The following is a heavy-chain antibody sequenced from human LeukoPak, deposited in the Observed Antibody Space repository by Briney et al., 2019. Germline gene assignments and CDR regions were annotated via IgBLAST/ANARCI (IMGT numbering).Heavy chain of an antibody. CDR2: ISYDGSNK. CDR1: GFGFNTYA. D-gene: IGHD3-9*01. J-gene: IGHJ4*02. Sequence: PGGSLRLSCAASGFGFNTYAMHWVRQAPGKGLEWVAVISYDGSNKFYADSVKGRFTISRDNSKNTLYLQMNSLRAEDTAVYYCARGSRYFDWLLFYWGQGTLVTVPS. V-gene: IGHV3-30*04. CDR3: ARGSRYFDWLLFY.